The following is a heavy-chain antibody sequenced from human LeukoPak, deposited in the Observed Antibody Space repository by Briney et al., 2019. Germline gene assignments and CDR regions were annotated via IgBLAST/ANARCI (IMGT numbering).Heavy chain of an antibody. Sequence: GGSLRLSCAASGFTFSSYDMNWVRQAPGKGLEWVSSISSSSIYIYYADSVKGRFTISRDDAKNSLYLQMNSLRAEDTALYYCAKELEGSGSYYKVANNRLYYYYGMDVWGQGTTVTVSS. CDR1: GFTFSSYD. CDR3: AKELEGSGSYYKVANNRLYYYYGMDV. V-gene: IGHV3-21*04. CDR2: ISSSSIYI. D-gene: IGHD3-10*01. J-gene: IGHJ6*02.